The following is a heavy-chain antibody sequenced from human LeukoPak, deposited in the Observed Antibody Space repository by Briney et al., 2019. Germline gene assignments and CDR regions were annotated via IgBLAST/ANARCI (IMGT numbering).Heavy chain of an antibody. CDR3: ATSTITGTTRPYYYYYYYMDV. J-gene: IGHJ6*03. CDR1: GYTLTELS. V-gene: IGHV1-24*01. D-gene: IGHD1-20*01. CDR2: FDPEDGET. Sequence: GASVKVSCKVSGYTLTELSMHWVRQAPGKGLEWMGGFDPEDGETIYAQKFQGRVTMTEDTSTDTAYMELSSLRSEDTAVYYCATSTITGTTRPYYYYYYYMDVWGKGTTVTVSS.